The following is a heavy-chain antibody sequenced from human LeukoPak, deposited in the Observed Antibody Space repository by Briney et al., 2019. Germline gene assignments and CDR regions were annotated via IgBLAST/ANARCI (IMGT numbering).Heavy chain of an antibody. D-gene: IGHD5-18*01. J-gene: IGHJ4*02. CDR1: GFTFDDYA. Sequence: GRSLRLSCAASGFTFDDYAMHWVRQAPGKGLEWVSGISWNSGSIGYADSVKGRFTISSDNAKNSLYLQMNSLRAEDMALYYCAKESGYSYGYFGGFDYWGQGTLVTVSS. CDR3: AKESGYSYGYFGGFDY. CDR2: ISWNSGSI. V-gene: IGHV3-9*03.